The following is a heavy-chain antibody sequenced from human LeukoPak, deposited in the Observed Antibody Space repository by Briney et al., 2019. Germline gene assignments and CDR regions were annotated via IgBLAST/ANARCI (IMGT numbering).Heavy chain of an antibody. V-gene: IGHV3-48*03. J-gene: IGHJ4*02. Sequence: SGGSLRLSCAASGFTFSSYEMNWVRQAPGKGLEWVSYISSSGSTIYYADSVKGRFTISRDNAKNSLYLLMNSLRAEDTAVYYCAREGGSRVVIYFDYWGQGTLVTVSS. D-gene: IGHD1-26*01. CDR3: AREGGSRVVIYFDY. CDR2: ISSSGSTI. CDR1: GFTFSSYE.